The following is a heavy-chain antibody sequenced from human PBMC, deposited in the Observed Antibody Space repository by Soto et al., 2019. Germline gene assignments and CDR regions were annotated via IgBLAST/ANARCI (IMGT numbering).Heavy chain of an antibody. CDR3: ARRDGCSGGSCYPYYYYGMDV. Sequence: QVQLVQSGAEVKKPGASVKVSCKASGYTFTSYGISWVRQAPGQGLEWMGWISAYNGNTNYAQKLQGRVTMTTDTSTSTAYMELRSLSSDDTAVYYCARRDGCSGGSCYPYYYYGMDVWGQGTTVTVSS. V-gene: IGHV1-18*04. D-gene: IGHD2-15*01. J-gene: IGHJ6*02. CDR1: GYTFTSYG. CDR2: ISAYNGNT.